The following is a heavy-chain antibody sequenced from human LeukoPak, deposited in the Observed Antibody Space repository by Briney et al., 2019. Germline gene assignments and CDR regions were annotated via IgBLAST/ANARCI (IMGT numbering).Heavy chain of an antibody. J-gene: IGHJ4*02. CDR3: ARDIGLLGLPYYFDY. CDR1: GDSISSAYN. Sequence: SETLSLTCAVSGDSISSAYNWGWIRRPPGKGLEWIGSIYYSGSTYYNPSLKSRVTISVDTSKNQFSLKLSSVTAADTAVYYCARDIGLLGLPYYFDYWGQGTLVTVSS. CDR2: IYYSGST. V-gene: IGHV4-38-2*02. D-gene: IGHD3/OR15-3a*01.